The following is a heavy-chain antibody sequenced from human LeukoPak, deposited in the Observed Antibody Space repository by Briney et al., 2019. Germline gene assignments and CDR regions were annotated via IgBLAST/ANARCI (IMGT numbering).Heavy chain of an antibody. CDR3: ARDKPVGDGYNWGAFDI. CDR1: GGTFSSYA. CDR2: IIPIFGTA. D-gene: IGHD5-24*01. Sequence: SVKVSCKASGGTFSSYAISWVRQAPGQGLEWMGGIIPIFGTANYVQKFQGRVTITADESTSTAYMELSSLRSEDTAVYYCARDKPVGDGYNWGAFDIWGQGTMVTVSS. J-gene: IGHJ3*02. V-gene: IGHV1-69*13.